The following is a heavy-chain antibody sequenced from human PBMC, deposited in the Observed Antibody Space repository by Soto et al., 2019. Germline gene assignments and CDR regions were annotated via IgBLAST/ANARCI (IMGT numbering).Heavy chain of an antibody. D-gene: IGHD3-16*01. J-gene: IGHJ3*02. V-gene: IGHV4-4*07. CDR2: IYSAGST. CDR3: VRGDVFDI. Sequence: QLQLQESGPGLVKPSETLSLICTVSGGSISGYFWSWVRQPAGKGLEWIGRIYSAGSTNYNPSLKSRVTMSVDTSQNQFSLKLTSVTAADTAMYYCVRGDVFDIWGRGKMVTVSS. CDR1: GGSISGYF.